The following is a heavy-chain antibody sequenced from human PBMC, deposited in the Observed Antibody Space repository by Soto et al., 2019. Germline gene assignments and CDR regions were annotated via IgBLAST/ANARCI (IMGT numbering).Heavy chain of an antibody. V-gene: IGHV1-8*01. CDR1: GYTFTSYD. D-gene: IGHD3-9*01. J-gene: IGHJ6*03. CDR3: AREGGYYDILTAEGAYYYMDV. Sequence: GASVKVSCKASGYTFTSYDINWVRQATGQGLEWMGWMNPNSGNTGYAQKFQGRVTMTRNTSISTAYMELSSLRSEDTAVYYCAREGGYYDILTAEGAYYYMDVWGKGTTVTVSS. CDR2: MNPNSGNT.